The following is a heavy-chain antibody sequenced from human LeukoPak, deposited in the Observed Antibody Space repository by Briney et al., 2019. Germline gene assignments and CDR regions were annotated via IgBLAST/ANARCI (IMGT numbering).Heavy chain of an antibody. Sequence: GSLRLSCAASGFTFRAYHINWVRQAPGKGLEWISYISTTGTTIHYADSVKGRFAISRDNAKSSLYLQMNSLRDEDTAVYYCARVWQDYSGVDYWGQGTLVTVSS. V-gene: IGHV3-48*02. CDR3: ARVWQDYSGVDY. D-gene: IGHD2-21*01. J-gene: IGHJ4*02. CDR2: ISTTGTTI. CDR1: GFTFRAYH.